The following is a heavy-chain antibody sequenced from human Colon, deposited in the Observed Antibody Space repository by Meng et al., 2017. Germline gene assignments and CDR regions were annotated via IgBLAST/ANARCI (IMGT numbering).Heavy chain of an antibody. Sequence: QGQLQESGPGLVKPSGTLSLPCAVSGGSITNSNWWSWVRQPPGKGLEWIGQTYGSVNTAYNPSLKSRVTISVDKSKNQLSLTLSSVTAADTAVYYCAKNGAYCLEYWGQGILVTVSS. CDR1: GGSITNSNW. V-gene: IGHV4-4*02. J-gene: IGHJ4*02. CDR2: TYGSVNT. D-gene: IGHD2-8*02. CDR3: AKNGAYCLEY.